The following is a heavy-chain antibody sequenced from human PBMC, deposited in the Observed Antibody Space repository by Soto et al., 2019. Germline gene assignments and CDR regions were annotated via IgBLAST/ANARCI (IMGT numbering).Heavy chain of an antibody. CDR3: VRTSLVVAAATREDY. Sequence: EVQLVESGGGLVQPGGSLRLSCAASGVTFSSYWMHWVRQAPGKVLVWVSRINSDGSSTSYADSVKGLFTISRDNAKNTLYLQMNSLRDEDTAVYYCVRTSLVVAAATREDYWGQGTLVTVAS. CDR1: GVTFSSYW. CDR2: INSDGSST. D-gene: IGHD2-15*01. V-gene: IGHV3-74*01. J-gene: IGHJ4*02.